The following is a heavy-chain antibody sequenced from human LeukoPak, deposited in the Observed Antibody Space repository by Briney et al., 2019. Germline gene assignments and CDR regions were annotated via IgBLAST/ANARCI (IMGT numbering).Heavy chain of an antibody. Sequence: ASVKVSCKASGYTFTSYGISWVRQAPGQGLEWMGWISAYNGNTNYAQKLQGRVTMTTDTSTSTAYMELRSLRSGDTAVYYCARDPYSSGWYHYYYGMDVWGQGTTVTVSS. CDR3: ARDPYSSGWYHYYYGMDV. D-gene: IGHD6-19*01. V-gene: IGHV1-18*01. J-gene: IGHJ6*02. CDR2: ISAYNGNT. CDR1: GYTFTSYG.